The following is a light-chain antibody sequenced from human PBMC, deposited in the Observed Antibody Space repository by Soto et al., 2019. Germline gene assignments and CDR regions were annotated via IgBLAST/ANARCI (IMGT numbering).Light chain of an antibody. CDR3: SSYTSSTTLL. V-gene: IGLV2-14*03. J-gene: IGLJ2*01. Sequence: QSALTQPASVSGSPGQSITISCTGTGSDVGGYDYVSWYQHNPGKAPKLMIYDVINRPSGVPNRCSGSKSGNTASLTISGLQAEDDADYYCSSYTSSTTLLFGGGTKLTVL. CDR1: GSDVGGYDY. CDR2: DVI.